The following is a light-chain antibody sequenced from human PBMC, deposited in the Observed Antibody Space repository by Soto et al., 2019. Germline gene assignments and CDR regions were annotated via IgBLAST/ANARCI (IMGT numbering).Light chain of an antibody. Sequence: ESVLTQSPATLSLSPGERATLSCRASPSVSNSLAWYQQKPGQAPRLLIYGASSRATGIPDRFSGSGSGTDFTLTISRLEPEDFALYYCQQYGSSPITFGGGTKVDI. J-gene: IGKJ4*01. V-gene: IGKV3-20*01. CDR3: QQYGSSPIT. CDR1: PSVSNS. CDR2: GAS.